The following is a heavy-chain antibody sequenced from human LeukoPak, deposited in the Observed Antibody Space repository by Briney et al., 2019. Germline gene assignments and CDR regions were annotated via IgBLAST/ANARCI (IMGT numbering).Heavy chain of an antibody. J-gene: IGHJ3*02. Sequence: SETLSLTCTVSGGSISSGGYYWSWIRPHPGKGLEWIGYIYYSGSTDYNPSRKSRFTMSVDTSKNQFSLKLSSVTAADTAVYYCARADYDMAFDIWGQGTMVTVSS. CDR2: IYYSGST. CDR3: ARADYDMAFDI. CDR1: GGSISSGGYY. V-gene: IGHV4-31*03. D-gene: IGHD3-9*01.